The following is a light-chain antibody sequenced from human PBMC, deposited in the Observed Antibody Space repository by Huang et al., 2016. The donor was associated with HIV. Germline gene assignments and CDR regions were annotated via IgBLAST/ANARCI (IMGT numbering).Light chain of an antibody. J-gene: IGKJ4*01. Sequence: VIWMTQSPPLLSASTGDRVTINCRVSQDINTYLAWYQQKPGKAPELLIYSASVLQNGVPSRFNGSGSGTQFTLTINCLQTEDFATYYCQQYHAFPLIFGAGTKVEI. CDR2: SAS. V-gene: IGKV1D-8*03. CDR3: QQYHAFPLI. CDR1: QDINTY.